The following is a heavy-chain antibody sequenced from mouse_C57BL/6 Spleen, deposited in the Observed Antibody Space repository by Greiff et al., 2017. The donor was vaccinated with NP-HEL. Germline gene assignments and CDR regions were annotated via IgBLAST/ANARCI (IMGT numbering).Heavy chain of an antibody. V-gene: IGHV7-3*01. D-gene: IGHD2-1*01. J-gene: IGHJ1*03. CDR1: GFTFTDYY. Sequence: EVKLVESGGGLVQPGGSLSLSCAASGFTFTDYYMSWVRQPPGKALEWLGFIRNKANGYTTEYSASVKGRFTISRDNSQSILYLQMNALRAEDSATYYCARYPLYYANAKYFDVWGTGTTVTVSS. CDR3: ARYPLYYANAKYFDV. CDR2: IRNKANGYTT.